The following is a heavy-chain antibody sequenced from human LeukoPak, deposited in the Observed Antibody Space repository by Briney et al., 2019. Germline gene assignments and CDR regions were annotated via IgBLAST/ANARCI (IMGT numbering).Heavy chain of an antibody. CDR3: ARHAKAYGSSCDY. Sequence: GESLKISCKGSGYSFTTYWISWVRQMPGNGLEWMGRIDPSDSYTNYSPSFQGHVTISADKSFGTAYLQWTSLKASDTAMYYCARHAKAYGSSCDYWGQGTLVTVSS. CDR2: IDPSDSYT. V-gene: IGHV5-10-1*01. D-gene: IGHD6-13*01. J-gene: IGHJ4*02. CDR1: GYSFTTYW.